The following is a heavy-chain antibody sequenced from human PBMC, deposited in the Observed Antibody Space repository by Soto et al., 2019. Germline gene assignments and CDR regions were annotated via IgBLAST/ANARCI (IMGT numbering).Heavy chain of an antibody. Sequence: QITLKESGPTLVKPTQTLTLTCTFSGFSLSTSGVGVGWIRQPPGKALEWLAIIFWDDDKRYSPSLKSRVTTXNXTXXNQVVLTMTSMDPVDTATYYCAHRRYCSGGSCYDYWGQGTLVTVSS. J-gene: IGHJ4*02. CDR2: IFWDDDK. CDR1: GFSLSTSGVG. D-gene: IGHD2-15*01. CDR3: AHRRYCSGGSCYDY. V-gene: IGHV2-5*02.